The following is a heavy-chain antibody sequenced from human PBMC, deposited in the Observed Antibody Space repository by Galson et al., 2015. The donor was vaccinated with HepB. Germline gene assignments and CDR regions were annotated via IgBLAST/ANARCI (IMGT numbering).Heavy chain of an antibody. V-gene: IGHV3-7*03. CDR1: GFTISTYW. CDR2: MNQDGSLR. Sequence: SLRLSCAASGFTISTYWMSWVRQAPGKGLEWVANMNQDGSLRNYVDSVKGRFTISRDNAKNSLYLQVNSLRVEDTALYYCATGVGFGYGSTPDYKDVWGKGTTVTVSS. J-gene: IGHJ6*03. CDR3: ATGVGFGYGSTPDYKDV. D-gene: IGHD2-2*01.